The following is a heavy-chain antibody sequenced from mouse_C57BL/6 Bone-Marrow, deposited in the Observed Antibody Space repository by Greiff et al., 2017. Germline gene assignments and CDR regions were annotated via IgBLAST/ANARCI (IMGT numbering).Heavy chain of an antibody. CDR3: ATLVATPWFAY. CDR1: GYSLTSYG. V-gene: IGHV2-5*01. J-gene: IGHJ3*01. D-gene: IGHD1-1*01. CDR2: IWRGGST. Sequence: VQLQQSGPGLVQPSQCLSITCKVSGYSLTSYGVHWVRQSPGKGLEWLGVIWRGGSTDYNAAFMSSLSITKDNSKCQVFFKMNSLQADDTAIYYCATLVATPWFAYWGQGTLVTVTA.